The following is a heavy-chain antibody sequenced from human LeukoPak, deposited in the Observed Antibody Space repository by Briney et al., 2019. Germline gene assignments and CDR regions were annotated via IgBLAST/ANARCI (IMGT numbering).Heavy chain of an antibody. CDR3: AGLSSGYYSYFDC. CDR1: GFTFSSYA. J-gene: IGHJ4*02. D-gene: IGHD3-22*01. V-gene: IGHV3-23*01. CDR2: ISGSGGST. Sequence: GGSLRLSCAASGFTFSSYAMSWVRQAPGKGLEWVSAISGSGGSTYYADSVKGRFTISRDDSKNTLYLQMNSLRAEDTAVYYCAGLSSGYYSYFDCWGQGTLVTVSS.